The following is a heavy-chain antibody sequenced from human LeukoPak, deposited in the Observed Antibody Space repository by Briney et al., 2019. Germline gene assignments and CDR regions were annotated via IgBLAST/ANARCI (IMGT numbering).Heavy chain of an antibody. J-gene: IGHJ3*02. CDR3: AREGFMDAFDI. CDR1: GFTFSSYS. CDR2: ISSSSSTI. Sequence: PGGSLRLSCAASGFTFSSYSMNWVRQAPGKGLEWVSYISSSSSTIYYADSVKGRFTISRDNAKNSLYLQMNSLRAEDTAVYYCAREGFMDAFDIWGQGTMVTVSS. V-gene: IGHV3-48*01.